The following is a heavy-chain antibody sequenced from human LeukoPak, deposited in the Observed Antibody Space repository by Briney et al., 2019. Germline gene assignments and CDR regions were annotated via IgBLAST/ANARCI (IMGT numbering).Heavy chain of an antibody. J-gene: IGHJ6*03. V-gene: IGHV3-66*01. CDR3: ARAPYSNSSVGYYYMDV. CDR1: GFSVSSDY. D-gene: IGHD6-6*01. Sequence: SGGSLRLSCAASGFSVSSDYMSWVRQAPGKGLEWVSSIYSGGKTLYADSVKDRFTISRDNSENTLHLQMTSLRVEDAAMYYCARAPYSNSSVGYYYMDVWGKGTTVTVSS. CDR2: IYSGGKT.